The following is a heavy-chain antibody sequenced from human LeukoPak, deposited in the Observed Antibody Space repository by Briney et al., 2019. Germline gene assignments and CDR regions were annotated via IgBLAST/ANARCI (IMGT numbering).Heavy chain of an antibody. D-gene: IGHD3-9*01. J-gene: IGHJ4*02. CDR1: GFTFSSYG. Sequence: PGGSLRLSCAASGFTFSSYGMHWVRQAPAKGLEWVAVISYDGSYKYYADSVKGRFTISRDNSKNTLYLQMNSLRAEDTATYYCARSPYYDILAGFYYYFDYWGQGTLVTVSS. CDR3: ARSPYYDILAGFYYYFDY. CDR2: ISYDGSYK. V-gene: IGHV3-30*03.